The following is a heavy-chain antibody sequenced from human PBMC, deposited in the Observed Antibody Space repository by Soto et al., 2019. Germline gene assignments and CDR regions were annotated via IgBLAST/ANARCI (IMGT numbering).Heavy chain of an antibody. CDR2: IWYDGSNK. D-gene: IGHD2-15*01. Sequence: QVQLVESGGGVVQPGRSLRLSCAASGFTFSSYGMHWVRQAPGKALERVAVIWYDGSNKYYADSVKGRFAISRDNSKNTLYLPMNSLRAEDTAVYYCAREAVGSCPDCWGKGALVSVS. CDR3: AREAVGSCPDC. J-gene: IGHJ4*02. CDR1: GFTFSSYG. V-gene: IGHV3-33*01.